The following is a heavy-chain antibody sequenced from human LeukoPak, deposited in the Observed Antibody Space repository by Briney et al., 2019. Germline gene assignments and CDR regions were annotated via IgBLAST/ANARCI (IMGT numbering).Heavy chain of an antibody. CDR1: GGPISSGGYY. CDR2: IYYSGST. V-gene: IGHV4-31*03. D-gene: IGHD2-2*01. Sequence: PSETLSLTCTVSGGPISSGGYYWSWIRQHPGKGLEWIGYIYYSGSTYCNPSLKSRVTISVDTSKNQFSLKLSSVTAADTAVYYCARGRAVPAAQYYFDYWGQGTLVTVSS. CDR3: ARGRAVPAAQYYFDY. J-gene: IGHJ4*02.